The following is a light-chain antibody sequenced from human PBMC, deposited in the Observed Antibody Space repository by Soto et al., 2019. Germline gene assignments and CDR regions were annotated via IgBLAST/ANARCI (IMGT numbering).Light chain of an antibody. Sequence: DIQMTQSPSTLPASVGDRVTITFRASQSISNWLAWYQQKPGTAPKLLIYHASNLQSGVPSTFSGSGSGTDFTLTISTLHPEDFATYYCLQVYSFPRTFGQGTKVDIK. V-gene: IGKV1-12*01. J-gene: IGKJ1*01. CDR3: LQVYSFPRT. CDR1: QSISNW. CDR2: HAS.